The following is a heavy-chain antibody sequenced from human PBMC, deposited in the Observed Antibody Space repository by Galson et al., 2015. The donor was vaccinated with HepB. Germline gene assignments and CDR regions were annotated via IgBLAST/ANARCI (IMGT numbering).Heavy chain of an antibody. CDR3: ARLLGGSGSYYYFDY. D-gene: IGHD1-26*01. Sequence: SVKVSCKASGYTFTGYYMHWVRQAPGQGLEWMGWINPNSGGTNYAQKFQGRVTMTRDTSISTAYMKLSSVTAADTAVYYCARLLGGSGSYYYFDYWGQGTLVTVSS. J-gene: IGHJ4*02. V-gene: IGHV1-2*02. CDR1: GYTFTGYY. CDR2: INPNSGGT.